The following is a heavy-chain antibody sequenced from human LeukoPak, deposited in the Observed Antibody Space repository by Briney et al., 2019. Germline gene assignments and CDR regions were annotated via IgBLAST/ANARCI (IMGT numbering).Heavy chain of an antibody. J-gene: IGHJ4*02. Sequence: PGGSLRLSCAASGFTFGSYSMNWVRQAPGKGLEWVSYISSSSSTIYYADSVKGRFTISRDNAKNSLYLQMNSLRAEDTAVYYCARGGLLRGDYWGQGTLVTVSS. D-gene: IGHD3-10*01. V-gene: IGHV3-48*01. CDR3: ARGGLLRGDY. CDR2: ISSSSSTI. CDR1: GFTFGSYS.